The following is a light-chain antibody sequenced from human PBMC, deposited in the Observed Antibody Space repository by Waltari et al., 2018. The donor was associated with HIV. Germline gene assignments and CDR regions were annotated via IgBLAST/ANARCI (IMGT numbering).Light chain of an antibody. Sequence: QSFLTQPPSASGTPGQTVTISFSGSSSNIVNENQYWYQQLPGMTPKLLIYKNFLRPSGVPDRFAASKSGTSASLTISGLRSADEADYYCVGWDSSLSAYVFGAGTKVAVL. CDR2: KNF. V-gene: IGLV1-47*01. J-gene: IGLJ1*01. CDR1: SSNIVNEN. CDR3: VGWDSSLSAYV.